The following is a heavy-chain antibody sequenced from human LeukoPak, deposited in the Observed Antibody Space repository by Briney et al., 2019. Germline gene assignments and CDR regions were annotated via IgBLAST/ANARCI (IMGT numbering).Heavy chain of an antibody. CDR1: GFTFSSYG. CDR3: AKKRGYSGYELDY. CDR2: ISYDGSNK. D-gene: IGHD5-12*01. J-gene: IGHJ4*02. V-gene: IGHV3-30*18. Sequence: GGSLRLSCAASGFTFSSYGMHWVRQAPGKGLEWVAVISYDGSNKYYADSVKGRLTISRDNSKNTLYLQMNSLRAEDTAVYYCAKKRGYSGYELDYWGQGTLVTVSS.